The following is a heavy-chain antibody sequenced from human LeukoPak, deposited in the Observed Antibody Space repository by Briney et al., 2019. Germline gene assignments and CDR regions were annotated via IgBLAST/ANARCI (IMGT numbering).Heavy chain of an antibody. Sequence: SETLSLTCSVSGVSISSYYWSWLRQPAGKRLEWIGRIYTSGSTNYNPSLKSRVTISVDTSKNQFSLKLSSVTAADTAVYYCASTNLGNYYDSSGYYDYWGQGTLVTVSS. V-gene: IGHV4-4*07. CDR2: IYTSGST. J-gene: IGHJ4*02. CDR1: GVSISSYY. D-gene: IGHD3-22*01. CDR3: ASTNLGNYYDSSGYYDY.